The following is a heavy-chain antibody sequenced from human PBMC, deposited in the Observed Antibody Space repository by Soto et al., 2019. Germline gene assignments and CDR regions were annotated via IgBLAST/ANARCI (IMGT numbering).Heavy chain of an antibody. CDR2: ISAYNGNT. Sequence: ASVKVSCKASGYTFTSYGISRVRQAPGQGLEWMGWISAYNGNTNYAQKLQGRVTMTTDTSTSTAYMGLSRLRSDDTAVYYCAREVYDYVWGSYPINWFDPWGQGSLVTVSS. CDR3: AREVYDYVWGSYPINWFDP. CDR1: GYTFTSYG. J-gene: IGHJ5*02. D-gene: IGHD3-16*02. V-gene: IGHV1-18*01.